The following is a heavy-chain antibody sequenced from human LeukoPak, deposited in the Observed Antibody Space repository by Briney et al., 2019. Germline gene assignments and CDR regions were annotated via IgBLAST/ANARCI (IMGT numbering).Heavy chain of an antibody. J-gene: IGHJ4*02. V-gene: IGHV4-34*01. Sequence: SETLSLTCAVYGGSFSGYYWSWIRQPPGKGLEWIGESKHSGGTNYNPSLKSRVTISADTSKNQFSLKLSSVTAADTAVYYCARGQWEVRGIIITHFDYWGQGTLVTVSS. CDR1: GGSFSGYY. CDR2: SKHSGGT. CDR3: ARGQWEVRGIIITHFDY. D-gene: IGHD3-10*01.